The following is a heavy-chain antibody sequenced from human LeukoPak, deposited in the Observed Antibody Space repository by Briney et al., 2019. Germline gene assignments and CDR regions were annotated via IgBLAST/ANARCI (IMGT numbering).Heavy chain of an antibody. CDR2: ICHTGST. D-gene: IGHD5-12*01. J-gene: IGHJ6*02. CDR1: GGSISSGGYS. CDR3: ARARYSGYARRDYYYYYGMDV. V-gene: IGHV4-30-2*01. Sequence: PSETLSLTCAVSGGSISSGGYSWSWIRQPPGKGLEWIGYICHTGSTYYNPSLKSRVTISVDRSKNQFSLKLSSVTAADTAVYYCARARYSGYARRDYYYYYGMDVWGQGTTVTVSS.